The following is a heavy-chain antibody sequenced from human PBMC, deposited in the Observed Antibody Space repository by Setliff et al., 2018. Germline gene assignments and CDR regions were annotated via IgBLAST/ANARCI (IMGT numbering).Heavy chain of an antibody. D-gene: IGHD2-15*01. J-gene: IGHJ3*02. V-gene: IGHV3-21*01. CDR3: ARPGGGWRSFDI. CDR2: ISSSSSYI. Sequence: GGSLRLSCAASGFTFSSYSMNWVRQAPGKGLEWVSSISSSSSYIYYADSVKGRFTISRDNAKNSLYLQMNSLRAEDTAVYYCARPGGGWRSFDIWGQGTVVTVSS. CDR1: GFTFSSYS.